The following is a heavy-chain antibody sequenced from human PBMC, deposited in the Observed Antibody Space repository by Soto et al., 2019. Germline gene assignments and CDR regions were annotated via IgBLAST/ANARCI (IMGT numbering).Heavy chain of an antibody. CDR1: GGTFSSYA. Sequence: QAQLVQSGAEVKKPGSSVKVSCKASGGTFSSYAISWVRQAPGQGLEWMGGIIPIFVTANYAQKFQGRVTITADESTGTGSMELSSLRSEDTAVYYCATLGDIPGYGMDVWGQGTTVTVSS. J-gene: IGHJ6*02. D-gene: IGHD3-16*01. CDR2: IIPIFVTA. CDR3: ATLGDIPGYGMDV. V-gene: IGHV1-69*01.